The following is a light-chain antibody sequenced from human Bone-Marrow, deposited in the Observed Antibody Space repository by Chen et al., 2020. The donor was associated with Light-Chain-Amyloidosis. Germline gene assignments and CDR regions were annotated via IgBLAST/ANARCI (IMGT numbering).Light chain of an antibody. V-gene: IGKV3-20*01. CDR1: QSVGSNY. Sequence: EIVLTQSPGTLSFSPGERATLSCRASQSVGSNYLAWYQQRPGQAPRLLVYGTSNRATGIPDRFSGSGSGTDFTLTISRLEPEDFAVYYCHQYNTAPWTFGHGIKVDIK. CDR2: GTS. J-gene: IGKJ1*01. CDR3: HQYNTAPWT.